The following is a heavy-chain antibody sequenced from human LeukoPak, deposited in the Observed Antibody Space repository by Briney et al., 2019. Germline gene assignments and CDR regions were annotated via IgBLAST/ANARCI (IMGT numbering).Heavy chain of an antibody. J-gene: IGHJ6*03. CDR3: TREMVVNHFYYHYMDV. Sequence: GGSLRLSCTASGFTFGDYAMSWVRQAPGKGLEWVGFIRSKAYGGTTEYAASVKGRFIISRDDSKSIAYLQMNSLKTEDTAVYYCTREMVVNHFYYHYMDVGGKGTPVPV. CDR2: IRSKAYGGTT. D-gene: IGHD2-15*01. V-gene: IGHV3-49*04. CDR1: GFTFGDYA.